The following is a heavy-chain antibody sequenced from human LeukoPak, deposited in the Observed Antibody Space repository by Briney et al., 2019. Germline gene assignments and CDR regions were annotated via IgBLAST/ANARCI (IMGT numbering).Heavy chain of an antibody. J-gene: IGHJ4*02. D-gene: IGHD6-6*01. CDR1: GFTVSSNY. Sequence: GGSLRLSCAASGFTVSSNYMSWVRQAPGKWLEWVSVVYTGARTYYADSVKGRFTISIDNSKNTLYLQMNSLRAEDTAVYYCARSLTLGSSQPEGYWGQGTLVTVSS. V-gene: IGHV3-66*02. CDR2: VYTGART. CDR3: ARSLTLGSSQPEGY.